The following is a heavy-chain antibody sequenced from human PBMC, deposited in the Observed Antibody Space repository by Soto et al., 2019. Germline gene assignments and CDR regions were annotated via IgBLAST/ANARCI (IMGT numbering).Heavy chain of an antibody. V-gene: IGHV3-64D*08. CDR1: GFTFSSYA. Sequence: GGSLRLSCSASGFTFSSYAMHWVRQAPGKGLEYVSAISSNGGSTYYADSVKGRFTISRDNSKNTLYLQMSSLRAEDTAVYYCVKGAQGSGSYYYFDYWGQGTLVTVSS. CDR2: ISSNGGST. D-gene: IGHD3-10*01. CDR3: VKGAQGSGSYYYFDY. J-gene: IGHJ4*02.